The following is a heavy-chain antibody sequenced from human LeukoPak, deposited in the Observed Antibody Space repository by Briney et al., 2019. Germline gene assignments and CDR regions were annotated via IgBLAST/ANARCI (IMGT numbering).Heavy chain of an antibody. D-gene: IGHD3-10*01. CDR2: IYYSGST. V-gene: IGHV4-38-2*02. CDR1: GYSINSGYY. CDR3: ARDALWFGELLRSPVLFDC. J-gene: IGHJ4*02. Sequence: PSETLSLTCTVSGYSINSGYYWGWIRQPPGKGLEWIGSIYYSGSTYYNPSLKSRVTISVDTSKNQFSLKLSSVTAADTAVYYCARDALWFGELLRSPVLFDCWGQGTLVTVSS.